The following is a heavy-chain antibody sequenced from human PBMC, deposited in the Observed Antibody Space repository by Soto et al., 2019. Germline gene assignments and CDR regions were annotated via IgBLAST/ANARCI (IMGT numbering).Heavy chain of an antibody. CDR1: GYSFGNSG. Sequence: ASVNVTCMACGYSFGNSGFCWIRQAPGQGLEWMGWISTYNGNTNYAQKFQGRLSMTRDTSTTTAFMELTTLRSDDTAVYYCAREEYNNGRNWLNPWGQGTLVTVSS. V-gene: IGHV1-18*01. D-gene: IGHD2-8*01. CDR3: AREEYNNGRNWLNP. J-gene: IGHJ5*02. CDR2: ISTYNGNT.